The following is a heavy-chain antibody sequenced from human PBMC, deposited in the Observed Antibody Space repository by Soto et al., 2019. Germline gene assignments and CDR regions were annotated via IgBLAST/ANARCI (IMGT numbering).Heavy chain of an antibody. D-gene: IGHD6-19*01. Sequence: PSETLSLTCTVSGGSISSYFWSWIRQPPGKGLDWIGYIYYSGSTNYDPSLKSRVTISVDTSKNQFSLKLSSVTAADTAVYYCARVIGGWYEHDFWGQETLVTV. CDR2: IYYSGST. CDR3: ARVIGGWYEHDF. CDR1: GGSISSYF. V-gene: IGHV4-59*01. J-gene: IGHJ4*02.